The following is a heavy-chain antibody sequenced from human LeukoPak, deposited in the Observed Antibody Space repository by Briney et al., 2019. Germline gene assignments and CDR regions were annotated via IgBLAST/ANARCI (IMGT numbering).Heavy chain of an antibody. CDR3: ARVAMGPTFTQYYYMDI. CDR1: GFTFSSYA. J-gene: IGHJ6*03. CDR2: IKQDGSEK. Sequence: GGSLRLSCAASGFTFSSYAMSWVRQAPGKGLEWVANIKQDGSEKYYVDSVKGRFTISRDNAKNSLYLQMNSLRAEDTAVYFCARVAMGPTFTQYYYMDIWGKGTTATVAS. D-gene: IGHD1-26*01. V-gene: IGHV3-7*01.